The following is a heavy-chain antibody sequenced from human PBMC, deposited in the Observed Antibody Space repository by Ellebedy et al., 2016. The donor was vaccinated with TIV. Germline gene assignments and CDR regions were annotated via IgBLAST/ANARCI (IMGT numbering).Heavy chain of an antibody. CDR2: INAGNGNT. D-gene: IGHD5-12*01. Sequence: AASMKVSCKASGYTFTSYAMHWVRQAPGQRLEWMGWINAGNGNTKYSQKFQGRVTITRDTFPSTAYMELSSLRSEDTAVYYCARADLIVATTAPDYWGQGTLVTVSS. CDR3: ARADLIVATTAPDY. J-gene: IGHJ4*02. CDR1: GYTFTSYA. V-gene: IGHV1-3*01.